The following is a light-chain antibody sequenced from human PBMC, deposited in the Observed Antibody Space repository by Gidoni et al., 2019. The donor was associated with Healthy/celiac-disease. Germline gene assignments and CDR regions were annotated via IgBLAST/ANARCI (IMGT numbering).Light chain of an antibody. J-gene: IGKJ3*01. CDR3: QQRSNWPPT. V-gene: IGKV3-11*01. CDR2: DAS. CDR1: QSVSSY. Sequence: EIVLTQSPATLSLSPVERATLSCRASQSVSSYLAWYQQKPGQAPRLLIYDASNRATGIPARFSGSGSGTDFTLTSSSLEPEDFAVYYCQQRSNWPPTFGPGTKVDIK.